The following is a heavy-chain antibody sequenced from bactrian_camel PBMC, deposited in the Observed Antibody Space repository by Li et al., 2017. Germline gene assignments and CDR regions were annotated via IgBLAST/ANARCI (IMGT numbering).Heavy chain of an antibody. D-gene: IGHD3*01. V-gene: IGHV3-2*01. Sequence: HVQLVESGGGLVQPGGSLRLSCAASGFTFSSSYMSWVRQAPGKGLEWASCIYSDGSIAFYADSVKGRFAISQDNTKKSLDLQMNDLKPEDTAMYYCATFGPVYGTVTCGLDRRRAYAPASQGTQVTVS. CDR1: GFTFSSSY. J-gene: IGHJ4*01. CDR2: IYSDGSIA.